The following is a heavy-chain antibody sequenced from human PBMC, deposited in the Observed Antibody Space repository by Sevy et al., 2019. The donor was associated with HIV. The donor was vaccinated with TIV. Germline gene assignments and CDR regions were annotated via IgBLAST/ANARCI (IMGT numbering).Heavy chain of an antibody. CDR2: ISGYNVHT. V-gene: IGHV1-18*01. J-gene: IGHJ4*02. D-gene: IGHD6-13*01. CDR3: ARTGYSALDRMAAADSSLDF. Sequence: ASVKVSCKASGYTFITYGITWVRQAPGQGLEWMGWISGYNVHTKYARELQGRVTITTDTSTSTAYLELRSLTSDDTAVYYCARTGYSALDRMAAADSSLDFWGQGTLVTVSS. CDR1: GYTFITYG.